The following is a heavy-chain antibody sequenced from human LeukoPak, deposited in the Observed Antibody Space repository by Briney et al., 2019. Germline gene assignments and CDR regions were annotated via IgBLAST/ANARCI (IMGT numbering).Heavy chain of an antibody. V-gene: IGHV3-23*01. CDR3: AKVFGYDSSGSEEDY. CDR2: ISGSGGST. Sequence: GGSLRLSCAASGFTFSSYWMHWVCQAPGKGLVWVSAISGSGGSTYYADSVKGRFTISRDNSKNTLYLQMNSLRAEDTAVYYCAKVFGYDSSGSEEDYWGQGTLVTVSS. J-gene: IGHJ4*02. D-gene: IGHD3-22*01. CDR1: GFTFSSYW.